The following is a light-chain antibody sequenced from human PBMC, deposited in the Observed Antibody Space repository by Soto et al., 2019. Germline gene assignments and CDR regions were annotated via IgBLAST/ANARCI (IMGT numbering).Light chain of an antibody. CDR3: CSYVDHRKFV. V-gene: IGLV2-23*01. J-gene: IGLJ3*02. CDR1: SSDVGANKL. Sequence: QSALTQPASVSGSPGQSITISCTGSSSDVGANKLVSWYQQHAGTAPRLVIYEDIRRPSGIPSRFSGSKSGSTASLTISGLRPEDEAAYYCCSYVDHRKFVFGGGTQLTVL. CDR2: EDI.